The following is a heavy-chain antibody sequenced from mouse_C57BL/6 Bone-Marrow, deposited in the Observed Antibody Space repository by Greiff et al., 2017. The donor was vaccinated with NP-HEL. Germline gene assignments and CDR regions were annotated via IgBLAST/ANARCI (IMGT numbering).Heavy chain of an antibody. CDR3: ARAKVYYYGSSLAWFAY. Sequence: EVQLVESGGGLVKPGGSLKLSCAASGFTFSSYAMSWVRQTPEKRLEWVATISDGGSYTYYPDNVKGRFTISRDNAKNNLYLQMSHLKSEDTAMYYCARAKVYYYGSSLAWFAYWGQGTLVTVSA. D-gene: IGHD1-1*01. CDR2: ISDGGSYT. V-gene: IGHV5-4*01. CDR1: GFTFSSYA. J-gene: IGHJ3*01.